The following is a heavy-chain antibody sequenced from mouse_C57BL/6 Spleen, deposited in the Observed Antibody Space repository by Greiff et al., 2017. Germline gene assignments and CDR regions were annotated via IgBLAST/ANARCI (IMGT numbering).Heavy chain of an antibody. Sequence: EVKLLESGGDLVKPGGSLKLSCAASGFTFSSYGMSWVRQTPDKRLEWVATISSGGSYTYYPDSVKGRFTISRDNAKNTLYLQMSSLKAEDTAMYYCARQGYEGGWDYWGQGTTLTVSS. CDR1: GFTFSSYG. CDR3: ARQGYEGGWDY. CDR2: ISSGGSYT. J-gene: IGHJ2*01. D-gene: IGHD2-2*01. V-gene: IGHV5-6*01.